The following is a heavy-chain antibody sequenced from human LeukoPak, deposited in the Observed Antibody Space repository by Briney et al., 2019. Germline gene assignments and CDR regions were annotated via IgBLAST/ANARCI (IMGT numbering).Heavy chain of an antibody. Sequence: PSETLSLTCTVSGGSISSGSYYWSWIRQPAGKGLEWIGRIYTSGSTNYNPSLKSRVTISVDTSKNQFSLKLSSVTAADTAVYYCARDGVRSYYDILTGYYTSNWFDPWGQGTLVTVSS. V-gene: IGHV4-61*02. J-gene: IGHJ5*02. CDR3: ARDGVRSYYDILTGYYTSNWFDP. CDR2: IYTSGST. D-gene: IGHD3-9*01. CDR1: GGSISSGSYY.